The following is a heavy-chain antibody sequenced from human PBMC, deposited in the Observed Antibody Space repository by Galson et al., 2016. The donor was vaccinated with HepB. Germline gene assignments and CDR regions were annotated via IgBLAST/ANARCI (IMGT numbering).Heavy chain of an antibody. Sequence: LRLSCAASGFVFSNYGMHWVRQAPGKGPEWVAGLSYNGLNQHYPDSLMGRFTVSRDNSKSIMYLQMDSLRPDDTAVYYCTKQVAEGGLGDTWGQGTVVTVSS. D-gene: IGHD2-15*01. CDR1: GFVFSNYG. CDR2: LSYNGLNQ. V-gene: IGHV3-30*18. CDR3: TKQVAEGGLGDT. J-gene: IGHJ5*02.